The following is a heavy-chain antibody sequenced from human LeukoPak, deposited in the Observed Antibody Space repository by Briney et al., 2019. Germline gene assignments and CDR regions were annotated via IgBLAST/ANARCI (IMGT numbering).Heavy chain of an antibody. CDR1: GGSSSSYY. CDR3: ARGRSGWFGEQNAFDI. CDR2: IYYSGST. D-gene: IGHD3-10*01. V-gene: IGHV4-59*12. Sequence: SETLSLTCTVSGGSSSSYYWSWIRQPPGKGLEWIGYIYYSGSTNYNPSLKSRVTISVDTSKNQFSLKLSSVTAADTAVYYCARGRSGWFGEQNAFDIWGQGTMVTVSS. J-gene: IGHJ3*02.